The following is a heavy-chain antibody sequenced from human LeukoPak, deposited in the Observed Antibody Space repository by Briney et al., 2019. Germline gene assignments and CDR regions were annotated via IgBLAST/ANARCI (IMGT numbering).Heavy chain of an antibody. J-gene: IGHJ4*02. V-gene: IGHV3-33*06. CDR3: AKASNGYNGHYFDY. D-gene: IGHD5-24*01. CDR1: GFIFSHYG. CDR2: IWIDGSGV. Sequence: PGKSLRLSCAASGFIFSHYGMHWVRQAPGKGLEWVAVIWIDGSGVYYADCVQGRFTISRDNSENTLYLQMDNLRAEDTAVYYCAKASNGYNGHYFDYWGQGTPVTVSS.